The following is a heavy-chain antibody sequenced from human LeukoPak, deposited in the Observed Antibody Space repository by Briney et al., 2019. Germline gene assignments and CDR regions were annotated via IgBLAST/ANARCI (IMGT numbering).Heavy chain of an antibody. Sequence: SETLSLTCIVSGDSISGYSWNWIRQPPGKGLDWIGYIYYSGSTDYNPSLKSRVAISTDTSKNQISLKLTSVTAADTAVYYCARGHQGLDPWGQGTLITVSS. J-gene: IGHJ5*02. D-gene: IGHD2-2*01. CDR2: IYYSGST. CDR3: ARGHQGLDP. CDR1: GDSISGYS. V-gene: IGHV4-59*01.